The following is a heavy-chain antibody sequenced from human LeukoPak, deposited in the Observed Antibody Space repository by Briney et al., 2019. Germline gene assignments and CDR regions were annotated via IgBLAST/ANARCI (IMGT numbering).Heavy chain of an antibody. Sequence: GGSLRLSCAASGFTFSSYSMNWVRQAPGKGLEWVSYISSSSSTIYYADSVKGRFTISRDNAKSSLYLQMNSLRDEDTAVYYCARDQLRDSGSYYGLAWGQGTLVTVSS. V-gene: IGHV3-48*02. CDR3: ARDQLRDSGSYYGLA. CDR1: GFTFSSYS. D-gene: IGHD1-26*01. CDR2: ISSSSSTI. J-gene: IGHJ4*02.